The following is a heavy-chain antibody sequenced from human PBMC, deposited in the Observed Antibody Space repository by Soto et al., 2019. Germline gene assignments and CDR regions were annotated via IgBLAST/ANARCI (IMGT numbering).Heavy chain of an antibody. Sequence: GESLKISCKGSGYTFTNYWIGWVRQMPGKGLEWMGIIYPGDSDTKYNPSFQGQVTISADKSITTTYLQWSSLKTSDTAIYYCAASIFYYGMDVWGQGTTVTVS. V-gene: IGHV5-51*01. J-gene: IGHJ6*02. CDR3: AASIFYYGMDV. CDR1: GYTFTNYW. CDR2: IYPGDSDT.